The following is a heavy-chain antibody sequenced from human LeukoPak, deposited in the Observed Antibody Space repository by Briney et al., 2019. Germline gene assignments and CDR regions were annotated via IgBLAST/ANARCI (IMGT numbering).Heavy chain of an antibody. CDR1: GYTFTGYY. Sequence: ASVKVSCKASGYTFTGYYTHWVRQAPGQGLEWMGWINPNSGGTNYAQKFQGRVTMTRDTSISTAYMELSRLRSDDTAVYYCARDLYGSGSLDYWGQGTLVTVSS. CDR2: INPNSGGT. V-gene: IGHV1-2*02. CDR3: ARDLYGSGSLDY. D-gene: IGHD3-10*01. J-gene: IGHJ4*02.